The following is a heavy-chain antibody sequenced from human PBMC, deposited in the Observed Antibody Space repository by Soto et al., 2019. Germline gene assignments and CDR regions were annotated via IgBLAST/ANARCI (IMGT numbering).Heavy chain of an antibody. D-gene: IGHD3-22*01. J-gene: IGHJ4*02. CDR2: IYYSGST. V-gene: IGHV4-31*03. CDR3: ARSMEMDYYDSSGYYHDY. Sequence: QVQLQESGPGLVKPSQTLSLTCTVSGGSISSGGYYWSWIRQHPGKGLEWIGYIYYSGSTYSNPSLKSRFTISVDPSKNQFSLTLSSVTAADTAVYYCARSMEMDYYDSSGYYHDYWGQGTLVTVSS. CDR1: GGSISSGGYY.